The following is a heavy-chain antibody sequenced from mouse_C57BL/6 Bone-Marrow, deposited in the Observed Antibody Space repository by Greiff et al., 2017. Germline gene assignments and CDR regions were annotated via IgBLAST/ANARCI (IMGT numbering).Heavy chain of an antibody. J-gene: IGHJ2*01. CDR3: ARYLQLTGKGY. CDR1: GYTFTSYT. D-gene: IGHD4-1*01. Sequence: VHLVESGAELARPGASVKMSCKASGYTFTSYTMHWVKQRPGQGLEWIGYINPRSGYTKYNQKFQDKATLTADKSSSTAYMQLSSLTSEDSAVYYCARYLQLTGKGYWGQGTTLTVSS. V-gene: IGHV1-4*01. CDR2: INPRSGYT.